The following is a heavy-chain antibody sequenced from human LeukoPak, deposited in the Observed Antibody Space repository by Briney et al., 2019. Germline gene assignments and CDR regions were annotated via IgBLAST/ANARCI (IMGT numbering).Heavy chain of an antibody. Sequence: SVNVSCKASGYTFTGYYMHWVRQAPGQGLEWMGWINPNSGGTNYAQKFQGRVTMTRDTSISTAYMELSRLRSDDTAVYYCARDMGYPYYYYYYMDVWGKGTTVTVS. D-gene: IGHD5-12*01. CDR3: ARDMGYPYYYYYYMDV. CDR1: GYTFTGYY. V-gene: IGHV1-2*02. J-gene: IGHJ6*03. CDR2: INPNSGGT.